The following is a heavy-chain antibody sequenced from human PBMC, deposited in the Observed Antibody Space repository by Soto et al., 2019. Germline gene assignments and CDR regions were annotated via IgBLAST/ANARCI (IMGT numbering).Heavy chain of an antibody. CDR3: ASGTNGAFFVY. Sequence: QVQLVESGGGLVKPGGSLRLSCAASGFTFSDYYMSWIRQAPGKGLEWVSYISSRSSTIFYADSVKGRFTMSRDNVKNSLYLQMNSLRAEDTAVYYCASGTNGAFFVYWGQGILVTVSS. J-gene: IGHJ4*02. D-gene: IGHD2-8*01. CDR1: GFTFSDYY. V-gene: IGHV3-11*01. CDR2: ISSRSSTI.